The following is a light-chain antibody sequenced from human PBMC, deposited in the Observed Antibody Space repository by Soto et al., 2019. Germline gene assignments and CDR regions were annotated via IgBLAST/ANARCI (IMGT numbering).Light chain of an antibody. CDR3: QPYNSWPLT. V-gene: IGKV3-15*01. CDR1: QGIGDT. Sequence: EVVMGESPGRVSVSPGEGATICCRASQGIGDTLAWYQHKPGQTPRLLIYDTSTRATGVPTRFSGSRSGAEFTLTINSLQSEDFAVYYCQPYNSWPLTFGGGTKVDIK. CDR2: DTS. J-gene: IGKJ4*01.